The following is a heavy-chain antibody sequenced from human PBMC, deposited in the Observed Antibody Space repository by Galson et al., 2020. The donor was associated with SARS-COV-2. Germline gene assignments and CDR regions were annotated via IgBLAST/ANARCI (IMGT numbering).Heavy chain of an antibody. CDR1: GFTFSSYW. Sequence: GGSLRLSCAASGFTFSSYWMHWVRQAPGKGLVWVSRINSYGSSTSYADSVKGRFTISRDNAKNTLYLQMNSLRAEDTAVYYCARDQVGYYGSGVSNDYWGQGTLVTVSA. CDR2: INSYGSST. V-gene: IGHV3-74*01. CDR3: ARDQVGYYGSGVSNDY. D-gene: IGHD3-10*01. J-gene: IGHJ4*02.